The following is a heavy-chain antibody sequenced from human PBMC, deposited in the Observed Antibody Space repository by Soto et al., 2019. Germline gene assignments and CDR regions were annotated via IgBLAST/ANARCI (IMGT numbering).Heavy chain of an antibody. D-gene: IGHD3-10*01. CDR3: ARVDPRGVAVVRDY. CDR2: ISGFNGQT. V-gene: IGHV1-18*01. Sequence: GASVKVSCKASGNSFASHGVSWLRQAPGKGLEWMGLISGFNGQTNYALNFQGRVTLITDASTRTAYMELRSLRSDDTAVYFCARVDPRGVAVVRDYWGQGTLVTVSS. CDR1: GNSFASHG. J-gene: IGHJ4*02.